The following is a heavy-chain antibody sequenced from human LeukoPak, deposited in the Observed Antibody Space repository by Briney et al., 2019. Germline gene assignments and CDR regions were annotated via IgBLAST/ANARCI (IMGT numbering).Heavy chain of an antibody. CDR1: GGTFSSYA. D-gene: IGHD4-17*01. Sequence: GASVKVSCKASGGTFSSYAISWVRQAPGQGLEWMGGVIPIFGTANYAQKLQGRVTITADKSTSTAYMELSSLRSEDTAVYYCARGTPPHYYGDLDYWGQGTLVTVSS. CDR3: ARGTPPHYYGDLDY. CDR2: VIPIFGTA. V-gene: IGHV1-69*06. J-gene: IGHJ4*02.